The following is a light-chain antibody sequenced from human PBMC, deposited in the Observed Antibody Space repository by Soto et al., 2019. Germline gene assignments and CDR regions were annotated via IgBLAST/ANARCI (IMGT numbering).Light chain of an antibody. V-gene: IGLV2-18*02. Sequence: QSALTQPPSVSGSPGQSVTISCTGTSSDVGSYNRVSWYQQPPGSAPKFMIYEVSNRPSGVPDRFSGSKSGNTASLTISGLQAEDEADYYCCSYASGSTLVLGGGTKLTVL. CDR2: EVS. J-gene: IGLJ2*01. CDR3: CSYASGSTLV. CDR1: SSDVGSYNR.